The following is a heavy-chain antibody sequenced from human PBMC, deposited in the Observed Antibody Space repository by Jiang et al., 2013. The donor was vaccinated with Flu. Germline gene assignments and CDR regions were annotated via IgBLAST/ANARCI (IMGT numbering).Heavy chain of an antibody. Sequence: KPSETLSLTCTVSGGSIRTSSYYWGWIRQPPGKGLEWIGSIYYTGTTYYNPSLKSRVTIFADMSKNQFSLRLTSVTAADTAVYYCAKHGVGYCSGGSCPLDYWGQGALVTVSS. CDR1: GGSIRTSSYY. CDR3: AKHGVGYCSGGSCPLDY. D-gene: IGHD2-15*01. V-gene: IGHV4-39*01. CDR2: IYYTGTT. J-gene: IGHJ4*02.